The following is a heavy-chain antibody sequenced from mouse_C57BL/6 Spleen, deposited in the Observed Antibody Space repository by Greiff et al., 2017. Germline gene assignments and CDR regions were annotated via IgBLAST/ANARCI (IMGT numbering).Heavy chain of an antibody. Sequence: EVKLEESGEGLVKPGGSLKLSCAASGFTFSSYAMSWVRQTPEKRLEWVAYISSGGDYIYYADTVKGRFTISRDNARNTLYLQMSSLKSEDTAMYYCTREYGSSYYFDYWGQGTTLTVSS. CDR1: GFTFSSYA. D-gene: IGHD1-1*02. J-gene: IGHJ2*01. CDR3: TREYGSSYYFDY. V-gene: IGHV5-9-1*02. CDR2: ISSGGDYI.